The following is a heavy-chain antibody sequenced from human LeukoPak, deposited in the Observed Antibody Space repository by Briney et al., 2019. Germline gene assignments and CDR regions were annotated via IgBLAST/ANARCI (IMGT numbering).Heavy chain of an antibody. CDR1: GFTFSSHG. Sequence: PGGSLRLSCAASGFTFSSHGMHWVRQAPGKGLEWVAVISYDGSNKYYADSVKGRFTISRDNSKNTLYLQMNSLRAEDTAVYYCAKDQDIVVVPAAPYYYYGMDVWGQGTTVTVSS. CDR2: ISYDGSNK. CDR3: AKDQDIVVVPAAPYYYYGMDV. D-gene: IGHD2-2*01. J-gene: IGHJ6*02. V-gene: IGHV3-30*18.